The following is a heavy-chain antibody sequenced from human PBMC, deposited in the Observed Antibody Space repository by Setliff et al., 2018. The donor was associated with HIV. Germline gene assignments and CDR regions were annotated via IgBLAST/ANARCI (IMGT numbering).Heavy chain of an antibody. J-gene: IGHJ4*02. D-gene: IGHD3-10*01. CDR2: IYYSGST. CDR1: GGSVSSTSNY. Sequence: SETLSLTCSVSGGSVSSTSNYWGWIRQPPGKGLEWIGSIYYSGSTYYNPSLKSRGTITVDTTKNQFSLKLSSVTAADTAVYYCARQGLTMNPGVPAPILYFFDYWGQGILVTVSS. V-gene: IGHV4-39*01. CDR3: ARQGLTMNPGVPAPILYFFDY.